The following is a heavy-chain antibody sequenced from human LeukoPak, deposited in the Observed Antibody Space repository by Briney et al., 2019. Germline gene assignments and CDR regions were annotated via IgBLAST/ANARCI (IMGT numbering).Heavy chain of an antibody. CDR3: AGSSRGDAFDI. D-gene: IGHD6-13*01. J-gene: IGHJ3*02. CDR2: ISSSGSTI. V-gene: IGHV3-48*03. Sequence: TGGSLRLSCAASGFTFSSYEMNWVRQAPGKGLEWVSCISSSGSTIYYADSVKGRFTISRDNSKNTLYLQMNSLRAEDTAVYYCAGSSRGDAFDIWGQGTMVTVSS. CDR1: GFTFSSYE.